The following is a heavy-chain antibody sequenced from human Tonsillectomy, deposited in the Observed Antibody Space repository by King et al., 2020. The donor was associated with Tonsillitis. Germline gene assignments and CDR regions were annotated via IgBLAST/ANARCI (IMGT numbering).Heavy chain of an antibody. CDR3: ASRPYDPYGMDV. CDR2: ISPSGNYI. J-gene: IGHJ6*02. CDR1: GFTLSSYS. Sequence: VQLVESGGGLVKPGGSLRLSCAASGFTLSSYSMNWVRQAPGKGLEWVSSISPSGNYIYYADSLKGRFTISRDNAKNSLYLQMNSLRAEDTAVYYCASRPYDPYGMDVWGQGTTVTVSS. V-gene: IGHV3-21*01. D-gene: IGHD3-3*01.